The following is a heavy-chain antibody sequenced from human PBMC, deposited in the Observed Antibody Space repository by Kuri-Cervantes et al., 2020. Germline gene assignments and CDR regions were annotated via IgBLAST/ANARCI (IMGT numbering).Heavy chain of an antibody. CDR3: IHGDGRYFDY. J-gene: IGHJ4*02. Sequence: GSLRLSCAVSGYSINSGYYWGWIRQPPGKGLEWIGSIYHSGTTYFHPSLKSRVTISVDTSKNQFSLRLSSVTAADTAVYFCIHGDGRYFDYWGQGTLVTDSS. CDR2: IYHSGTT. CDR1: GYSINSGYY. D-gene: IGHD4-17*01. V-gene: IGHV4-38-2*01.